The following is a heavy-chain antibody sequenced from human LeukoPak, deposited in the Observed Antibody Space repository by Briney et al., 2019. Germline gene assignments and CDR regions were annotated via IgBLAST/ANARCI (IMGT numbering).Heavy chain of an antibody. J-gene: IGHJ5*02. CDR1: GFTFRSYA. CDR2: ISGSGGYT. Sequence: QSGGSLRLSCAASGFTFRSYAMSWVRQAPGKGLEWVTTISGSGGYTLYADSVKGRFTISSDNSKNTLYLQMNSLRAEDTAVYYCAKSKDGNIAASFDPWGQGTLVTVSS. D-gene: IGHD6-13*01. CDR3: AKSKDGNIAASFDP. V-gene: IGHV3-23*01.